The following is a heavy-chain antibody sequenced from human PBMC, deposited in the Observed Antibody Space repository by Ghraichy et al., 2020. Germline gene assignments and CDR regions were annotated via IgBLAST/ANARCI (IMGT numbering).Heavy chain of an antibody. Sequence: GESLNISCTASGFTFGDYAMSWFRQAPGKGLEWVGFIRSKAYGGTTEYAASVKGRFTISRDDSKSIAYLQMNSLKTEDTAVYYCTREVAADYYYYYGMDVCGQGTTVTVSS. CDR1: GFTFGDYA. J-gene: IGHJ6*02. CDR2: IRSKAYGGTT. D-gene: IGHD6-25*01. V-gene: IGHV3-49*03. CDR3: TREVAADYYYYYGMDV.